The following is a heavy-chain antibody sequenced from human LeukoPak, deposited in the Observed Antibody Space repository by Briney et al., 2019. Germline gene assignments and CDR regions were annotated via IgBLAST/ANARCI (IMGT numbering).Heavy chain of an antibody. CDR2: IYSSGST. Sequence: SETLSLACTVSGDSISGYYWTWIRQPPGKGLEWIGYIYSSGSTNYNPSLKSRVTISVDTPKNQFSLKLSSVTAADTAVYYCARVVRQWLANDAFDIWGQGTMVTVSS. CDR1: GDSISGYY. D-gene: IGHD6-19*01. CDR3: ARVVRQWLANDAFDI. V-gene: IGHV4-59*01. J-gene: IGHJ3*02.